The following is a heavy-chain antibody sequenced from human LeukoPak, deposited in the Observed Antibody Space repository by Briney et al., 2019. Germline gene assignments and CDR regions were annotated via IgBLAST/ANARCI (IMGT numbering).Heavy chain of an antibody. CDR1: GFTVSSNY. Sequence: GESLRLSCAASGFTVSSNYMSWVRQAPGKGLEWVSVIYSGGSTYYADSVKGRFTISRDNSKNTLYLQMNSLRAEDTAVYYCARASPYSSSWFTFDYWGQGTLVTVSS. CDR2: IYSGGST. D-gene: IGHD6-13*01. J-gene: IGHJ4*02. CDR3: ARASPYSSSWFTFDY. V-gene: IGHV3-66*01.